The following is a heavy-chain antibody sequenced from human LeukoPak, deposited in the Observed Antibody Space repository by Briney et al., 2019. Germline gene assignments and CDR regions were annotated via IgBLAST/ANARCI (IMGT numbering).Heavy chain of an antibody. Sequence: SETLSLTCPVSGGSISSYYWSWIRQPPGKGLEWIGYIYYSGNTNYNPSLKTRVTISVDTSKNQFSLKLSSVTAADTAVYYCARAGSWKLNFDYWGQGTLVTVSS. D-gene: IGHD6-13*01. CDR3: ARAGSWKLNFDY. J-gene: IGHJ4*02. CDR1: GGSISSYY. V-gene: IGHV4-59*01. CDR2: IYYSGNT.